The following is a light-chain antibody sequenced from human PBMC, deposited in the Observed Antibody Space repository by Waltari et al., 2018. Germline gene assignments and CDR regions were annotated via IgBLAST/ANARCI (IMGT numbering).Light chain of an antibody. J-gene: IGLJ3*02. CDR2: DVS. CDR1: HSHPGSFYS. V-gene: IGLV2-14*01. Sequence: QPALTQPASVSGSPGQSIPIPCTGIHSHPGSFYSDSWYQQRPGKAPKLLIFDVSNRPSGVSNRFSGSKSGNTASLTISGLQAEDEAAYYCGSYTGSTTWVFGGGTKLTVL. CDR3: GSYTGSTTWV.